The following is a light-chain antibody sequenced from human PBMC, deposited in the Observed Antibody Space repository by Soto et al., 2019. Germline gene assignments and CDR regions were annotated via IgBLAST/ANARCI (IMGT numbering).Light chain of an antibody. V-gene: IGLV2-14*01. Sequence: QSVLTQPASVSGSPGQSITISCTGTSSDVGDYNYVSWYQQHPDKAPKLMIYEVSNRPSGVSSRFSGSKSGNTASLTISGLQAEDEADYYCSSYTSSGTVVFGGGTHLTVL. CDR1: SSDVGDYNY. CDR3: SSYTSSGTVV. J-gene: IGLJ2*01. CDR2: EVS.